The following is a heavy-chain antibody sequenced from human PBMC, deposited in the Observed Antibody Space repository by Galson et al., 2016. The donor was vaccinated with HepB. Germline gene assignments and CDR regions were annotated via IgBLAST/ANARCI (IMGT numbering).Heavy chain of an antibody. CDR3: ASHDDSDWDY. CDR2: IYHSGNT. J-gene: IGHJ4*02. V-gene: IGHV4-39*01. D-gene: IGHD3-9*01. Sequence: SETLSLTCTVSGGSIRGSIYYWGWIRQPPGKGLEWIGSIYHSGNTYYSPSLSPSLKSRVTIFVDTSKNQFSLKLRSVTAADTAVYYCASHDDSDWDYWGQGTLVTVSS. CDR1: GGSIRGSIYY.